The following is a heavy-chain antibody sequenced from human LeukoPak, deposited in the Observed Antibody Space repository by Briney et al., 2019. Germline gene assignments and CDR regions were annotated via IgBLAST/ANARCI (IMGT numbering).Heavy chain of an antibody. CDR2: INPKGGAT. CDR1: GYTFTGHY. CDR3: VRTSDYGAPYGFDY. Sequence: ASAKVSCKASGYTFTGHYMHWVRQAPGQGLDWMGWINPKGGATKYAQKFQDRVTMTRDTSIDTVYMELSNLGSDDTALYYCVRTSDYGAPYGFDYWGQGTLVTVSS. D-gene: IGHD4-17*01. V-gene: IGHV1-2*02. J-gene: IGHJ4*02.